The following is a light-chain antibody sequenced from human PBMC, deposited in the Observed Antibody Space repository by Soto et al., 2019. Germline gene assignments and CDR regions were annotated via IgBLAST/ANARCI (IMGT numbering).Light chain of an antibody. J-gene: IGLJ2*01. CDR2: GNS. Sequence: QSVLTQPPSVSGAPGQRVTISCTGSSSNIGAGYDVHWYQQLPGTAPKLLIYGNSNRPSGVPDRFSGSKSGTSASLAITGLQAGDGADYYGQSYDSSLGGSKVFGGGPKLPVL. CDR1: SSNIGAGYD. CDR3: QSYDSSLGGSKV. V-gene: IGLV1-40*01.